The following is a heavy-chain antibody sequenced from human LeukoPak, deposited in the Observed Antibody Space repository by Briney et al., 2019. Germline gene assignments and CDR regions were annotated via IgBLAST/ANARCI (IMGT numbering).Heavy chain of an antibody. Sequence: PSETLSLTCTVSGASVSGSAYYWGWIRQPPGKGLEWIGNIYYSGSTYYNESLKSRVTISVDTSKNQFSLKLSSVTAADTAVYYCARRSLGVAAAGTYDYWGQGTLVTVSS. D-gene: IGHD6-13*01. CDR3: ARRSLGVAAAGTYDY. V-gene: IGHV4-39*07. CDR1: GASVSGSAYY. J-gene: IGHJ4*02. CDR2: IYYSGST.